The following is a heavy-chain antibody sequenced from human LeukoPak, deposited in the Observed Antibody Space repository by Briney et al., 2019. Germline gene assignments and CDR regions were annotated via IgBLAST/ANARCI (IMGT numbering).Heavy chain of an antibody. CDR3: ARGGGVTYYYYSDY. CDR2: ISAYNGNS. Sequence: ASVKVSCRASGYTFTSYGISWVRQAPGQGLEWVGWISAYNGNSNYAQKFQGRVTMTTDTSTSTAYMELRTLRSDDTAVYYCARGGGVTYYYYSDYWGQGTLVTVSS. D-gene: IGHD1-26*01. V-gene: IGHV1-18*01. CDR1: GYTFTSYG. J-gene: IGHJ4*02.